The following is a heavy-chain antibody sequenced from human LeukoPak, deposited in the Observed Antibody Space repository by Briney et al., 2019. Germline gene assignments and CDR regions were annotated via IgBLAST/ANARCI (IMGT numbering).Heavy chain of an antibody. Sequence: SETLYLTCAVSGGSISSSKCWSWVRQPPGKGLGWIGEIYHSGSINYNPSLKSRVTISVDKSKNQFSLNLSSVTAADTAMYYCASSGHTPPGAFDIWGQGTMVTVSS. J-gene: IGHJ3*02. V-gene: IGHV4-4*02. CDR3: ASSGHTPPGAFDI. D-gene: IGHD2-15*01. CDR1: GGSISSSKC. CDR2: IYHSGSI.